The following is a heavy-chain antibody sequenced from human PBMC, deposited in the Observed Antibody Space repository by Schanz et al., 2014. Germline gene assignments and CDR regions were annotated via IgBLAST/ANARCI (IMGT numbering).Heavy chain of an antibody. CDR1: GFTVSSNY. CDR3: AKCIGWYGRCAFDI. J-gene: IGHJ3*02. D-gene: IGHD6-19*01. Sequence: EVQLVESGGGLIQPGGSLRLSCAASGFTVSSNYMSWVRQAPGKGLEWVAVIYSGGSTFYTDSVKGRFTISRHNSKNTLYLQMNSLIAEDTAVYYCAKCIGWYGRCAFDIWGQGTMVTVSS. CDR2: IYSGGST. V-gene: IGHV3-53*01.